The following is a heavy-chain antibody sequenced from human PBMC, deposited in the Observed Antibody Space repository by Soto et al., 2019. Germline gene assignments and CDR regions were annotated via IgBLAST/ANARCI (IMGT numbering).Heavy chain of an antibody. CDR2: ISGSGRDT. J-gene: IGHJ5*02. D-gene: IGHD3-16*01. V-gene: IGHV3-23*01. CDR1: GFTFSRSA. CDR3: ARDIRSSSGGGNYCWFDP. Sequence: GGSLRLSCAASGFTFSRSAMGWVRQAPGKGLEWVSSISGSGRDTYYPDAVRGRFTVSRDNSKSTLYLQMNGLRDEDTALYYCARDIRSSSGGGNYCWFDPWGPGTQVTVSS.